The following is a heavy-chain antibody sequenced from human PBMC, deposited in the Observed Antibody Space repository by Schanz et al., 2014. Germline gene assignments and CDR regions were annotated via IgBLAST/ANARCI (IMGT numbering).Heavy chain of an antibody. V-gene: IGHV3-11*05. J-gene: IGHJ4*02. CDR3: AASSGWHPSTDY. Sequence: QVQVVQSGGGLVKPGGSLRLSCAASGFVFGDYYMTWIRQAPGKGLEWLSYISDSGTYTNYAVSVKGRFTISRDNAKSSLYLQMNSLRVEDTAVYYCAASSGWHPSTDYWGQGTLVTVSS. CDR1: GFVFGDYY. D-gene: IGHD6-19*01. CDR2: ISDSGTYT.